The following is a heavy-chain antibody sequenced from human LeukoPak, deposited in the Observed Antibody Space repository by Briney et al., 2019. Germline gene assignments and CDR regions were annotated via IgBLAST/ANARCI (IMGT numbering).Heavy chain of an antibody. V-gene: IGHV4-38-2*02. CDR2: IYHNGKT. Sequence: SETLSLTCTVSGYSISSHYYWGWIRQPPGKGLDWIGCIYHNGKTYYNPSLKSRVTISVDTSKNQFSLKLTSVTAADTAIYYCARQAISGVVPGDWGQGTLVTVSS. CDR1: GYSISSHYY. D-gene: IGHD3-9*01. CDR3: ARQAISGVVPGD. J-gene: IGHJ4*02.